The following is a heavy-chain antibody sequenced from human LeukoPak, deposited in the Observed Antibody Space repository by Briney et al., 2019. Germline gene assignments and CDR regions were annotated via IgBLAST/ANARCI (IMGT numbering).Heavy chain of an antibody. V-gene: IGHV3-9*01. Sequence: GGSLRLSCAASGFTFDDYAMHWVRQAPGKGLEWVSGISWNSGTIGYADSVKGRFTISRDNAKNSLYLQMNSLRAEDTAVYYCARDSSAYYTFDIWGQGTMVTVSS. J-gene: IGHJ3*02. D-gene: IGHD3-22*01. CDR1: GFTFDDYA. CDR2: ISWNSGTI. CDR3: ARDSSAYYTFDI.